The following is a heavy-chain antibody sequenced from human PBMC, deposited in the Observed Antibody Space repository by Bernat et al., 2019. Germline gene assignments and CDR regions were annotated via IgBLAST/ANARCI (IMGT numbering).Heavy chain of an antibody. J-gene: IGHJ6*03. Sequence: QVQLVESGGGVVQPGRSLRLSCAASGFTFSNYGMHWVRQAPGKGLEWVAVMWYDGSNRYYADSVKGRFTISRDNSKNMLYLQMNSLRAEDTAVYYCASKPRGGDYMDVWGKGTTVTVSS. CDR1: GFTFSNYG. CDR3: ASKPRGGDYMDV. V-gene: IGHV3-33*01. CDR2: MWYDGSNR. D-gene: IGHD2-21*01.